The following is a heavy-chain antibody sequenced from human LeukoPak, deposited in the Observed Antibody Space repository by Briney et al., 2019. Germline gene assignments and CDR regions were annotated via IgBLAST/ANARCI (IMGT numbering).Heavy chain of an antibody. J-gene: IGHJ4*02. CDR1: GGSISSYY. CDR3: ARDRIAARPDY. Sequence: SETLSLTCTVSGGSISSYYWSWIRQPPGKGLEWIGYIYHSGSTYYNPSLKSRVTISVDRSKNQFSLRLSSVTAADTAVYYCARDRIAARPDYWGQGTLVTVSS. CDR2: IYHSGST. V-gene: IGHV4-59*12. D-gene: IGHD6-6*01.